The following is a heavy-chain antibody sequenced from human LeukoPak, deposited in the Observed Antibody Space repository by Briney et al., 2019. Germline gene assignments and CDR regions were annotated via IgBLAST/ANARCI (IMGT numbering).Heavy chain of an antibody. V-gene: IGHV1-69*13. J-gene: IGHJ4*02. CDR1: GGTFISYA. D-gene: IGHD1-26*01. CDR2: IIPIFGTA. Sequence: ASVKVSCKASGGTFISYAISWVRQAPGQGLEWMGGIIPIFGTANYAQKFQGRVTITADESTNTAYMELSSLRSEDTAVYYCARESGSGSYDYWGQGTLVTVSS. CDR3: ARESGSGSYDY.